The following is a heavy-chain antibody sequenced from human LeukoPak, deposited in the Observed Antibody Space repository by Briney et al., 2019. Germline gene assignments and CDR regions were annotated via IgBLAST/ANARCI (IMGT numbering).Heavy chain of an antibody. J-gene: IGHJ4*02. D-gene: IGHD6-19*01. CDR1: GYPFMSYG. CDR3: ATGPGYSSGWYSY. Sequence: ASVKASCKPSGYPFMSYGFSWVRQAPGQGLEWMGWVTPHNGAAKYAQNFQGGVTMTTDRSTSTAYLELRRLRSDDTATYYCATGPGYSSGWYSYWGQGSLVTVSS. V-gene: IGHV1-18*01. CDR2: VTPHNGAA.